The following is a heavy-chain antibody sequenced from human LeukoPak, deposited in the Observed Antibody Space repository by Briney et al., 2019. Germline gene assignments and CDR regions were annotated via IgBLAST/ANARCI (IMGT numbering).Heavy chain of an antibody. CDR3: ARGAVVPAAMFDY. CDR1: GGSISRYY. V-gene: IGHV4-59*01. Sequence: SETLSLTCTVSGGSISRYYWSWIRQPPGKGLEWIGYIYYSGSTNYNPSLKSRVTISVDTSKNQFSLKLSSVTAADTAVYYCARGAVVPAAMFDYWGQGTLVTVSS. J-gene: IGHJ4*02. CDR2: IYYSGST. D-gene: IGHD2-2*01.